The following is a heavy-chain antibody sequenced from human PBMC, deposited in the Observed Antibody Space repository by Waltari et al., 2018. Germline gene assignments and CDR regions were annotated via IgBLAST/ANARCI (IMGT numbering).Heavy chain of an antibody. CDR1: GLTFSILA. CDR3: AKDHGIAY. J-gene: IGHJ4*02. V-gene: IGHV3-23*01. D-gene: IGHD2-21*01. CDR2: ISNSGGDT. Sequence: QLLESGGGLVQPGGSLRLSCSESGLTFSILAMGWFRQAPGKGLEWVSGISNSGGDTYYADSVKGRFTISRDNSKKTLYLQMNNLRVEDTAVYYCAKDHGIAYWGQGTLVTVSS.